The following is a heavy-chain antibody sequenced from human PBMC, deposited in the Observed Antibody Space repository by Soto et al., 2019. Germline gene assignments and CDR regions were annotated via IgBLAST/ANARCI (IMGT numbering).Heavy chain of an antibody. V-gene: IGHV4-59*01. J-gene: IGHJ5*02. D-gene: IGHD5-18*01. CDR2: IYYSGST. CDR3: ARDRGYSNWFDP. CDR1: GDSINNYD. Sequence: SETLSLTCTVSGDSINNYDWSWIRKPPGKGLEWIGYIYYSGSTNYNPSLQSRVTISVDTSKNQFSLRLSSVTAADTAVYYCARDRGYSNWFDPWGQGTLLTVSS.